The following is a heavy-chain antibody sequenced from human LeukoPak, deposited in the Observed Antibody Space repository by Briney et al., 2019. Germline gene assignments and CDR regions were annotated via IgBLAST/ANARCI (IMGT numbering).Heavy chain of an antibody. CDR3: ASKSRRGYYYYMDV. D-gene: IGHD3-10*01. Sequence: SETLSLTCAVYGGSFSGYYWSWIRQPPGKGLEWIGEINHSGSTNYNPSLKSRVTISVDTSKNQFSLKLSSVTAADTAVYYCASKSRRGYYYYMDVWGKGTTVTVSS. V-gene: IGHV4-34*01. CDR2: INHSGST. J-gene: IGHJ6*03. CDR1: GGSFSGYY.